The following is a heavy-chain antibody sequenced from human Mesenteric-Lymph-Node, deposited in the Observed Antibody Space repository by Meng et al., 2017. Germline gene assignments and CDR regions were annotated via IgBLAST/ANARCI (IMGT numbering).Heavy chain of an antibody. CDR3: ARGSSSWYPYWFDP. CDR2: INPNSGGT. Sequence: VHLVQSGAEVKKPGASVKVPCKASGYTFTGYYMHWVRQAPGQGLEWMGRINPNSGGTNYAQKFQGRVTMTRDTSISTAYMELSRLRSDDTAVYYCARGSSSWYPYWFDPWGQGTLVTVSS. D-gene: IGHD6-13*01. J-gene: IGHJ5*02. CDR1: GYTFTGYY. V-gene: IGHV1-2*06.